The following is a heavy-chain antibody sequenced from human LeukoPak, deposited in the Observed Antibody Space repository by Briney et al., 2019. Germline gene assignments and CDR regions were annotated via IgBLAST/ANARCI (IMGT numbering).Heavy chain of an antibody. J-gene: IGHJ3*02. V-gene: IGHV3-7*03. CDR2: IKQDGSEK. CDR1: GFTFSESW. Sequence: HPGGSLRLSCAASGFTFSESWMSWVRQAPGKGLEWVGSIKQDGSEKYYVDSVKGRFTISRDNAKNSLYLQMNSLRAEDTALYYCARGPDSSGPFDIWGEGTMVTVSS. CDR3: ARGPDSSGPFDI. D-gene: IGHD3-22*01.